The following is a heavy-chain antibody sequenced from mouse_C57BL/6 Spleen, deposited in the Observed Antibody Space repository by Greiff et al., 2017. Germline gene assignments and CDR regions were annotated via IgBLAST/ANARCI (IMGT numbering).Heavy chain of an antibody. CDR2: IWSGGST. J-gene: IGHJ1*03. D-gene: IGHD3-1*01. V-gene: IGHV2-2*01. Sequence: VQLQQSGPGLVQPSQSLSITCTVSGFSLTSYGVHWVRQSPGKGLEWLGVIWSGGSTDYNAAFISRLSISKDNSKSQVFFKMNSLQADDTAIYYCARGLTRGYFDVWGTGTTVTVSS. CDR1: GFSLTSYG. CDR3: ARGLTRGYFDV.